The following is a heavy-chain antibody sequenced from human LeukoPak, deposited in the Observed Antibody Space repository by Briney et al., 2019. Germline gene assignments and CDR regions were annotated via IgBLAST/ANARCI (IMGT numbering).Heavy chain of an antibody. CDR1: GDSVSSDSAA. D-gene: IGHD6-19*01. Sequence: SQTLSLTCAISGDSVSSDSAAWNWLRQSPSRGLEWLGRTYYRSKWFYDYAVSVNSRVTIRPDTSKNQFSLQLNSVTPEDTAVYYCAISIGGAGTVGGFYYWGQGTLVTVSS. CDR3: AISIGGAGTVGGFYY. J-gene: IGHJ4*02. CDR2: TYYRSKWFY. V-gene: IGHV6-1*01.